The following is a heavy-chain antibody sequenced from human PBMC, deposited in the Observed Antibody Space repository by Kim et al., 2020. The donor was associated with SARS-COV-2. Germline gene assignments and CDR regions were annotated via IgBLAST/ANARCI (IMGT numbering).Heavy chain of an antibody. CDR1: GDSISSGGSY. D-gene: IGHD6-19*01. J-gene: IGHJ4*01. V-gene: IGHV4-31*03. CDR3: ARDLGSSGWYAVGC. CDR2: IYHSGST. Sequence: SETLSLTCNVSGDSISSGGSYWSWIRQFPGKGLEWIGYIYHSGSTYYNPSLESRVTISVDTSKNQFSLKLTSVTAADTAVYYCARDLGSSGWYAVGCWG.